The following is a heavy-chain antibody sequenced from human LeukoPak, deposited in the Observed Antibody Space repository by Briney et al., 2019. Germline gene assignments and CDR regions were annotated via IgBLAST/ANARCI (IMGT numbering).Heavy chain of an antibody. V-gene: IGHV4-34*01. CDR2: INHSGST. CDR1: GGSFSGYY. J-gene: IGHJ5*02. Sequence: SETLSLTCAVYGGSFSGYYWSWIRQPPGKGLEWIGEINHSGSTNYNPSLKSRVTISVDTSKNQFSLKLSSVTAADTAVYYCARGSRWFDPWGQGTLITVSS. D-gene: IGHD2-21*02. CDR3: ARGSRWFDP.